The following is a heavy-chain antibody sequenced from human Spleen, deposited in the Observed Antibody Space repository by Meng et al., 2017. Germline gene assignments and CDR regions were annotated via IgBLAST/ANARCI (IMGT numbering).Heavy chain of an antibody. CDR3: AKGIRPNDN. D-gene: IGHD2-15*01. Sequence: GESLKISCAVSGFTFSNSAMSWVRQAPGKGLEWLSSISISGESTRYADSIKGRFTVSRDNSKSTVHLQMNSLRVEDTAIYYCAKGIRPNDNWGQGTLVTVSS. CDR1: GFTFSNSA. CDR2: ISISGEST. J-gene: IGHJ4*02. V-gene: IGHV3-23*01.